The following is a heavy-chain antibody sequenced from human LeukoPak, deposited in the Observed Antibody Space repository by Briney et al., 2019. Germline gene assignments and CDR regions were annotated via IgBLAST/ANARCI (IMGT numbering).Heavy chain of an antibody. J-gene: IGHJ3*02. V-gene: IGHV3-20*01. CDR1: GFTFDDYG. D-gene: IGHD1-26*01. CDR3: ARDKQWELLAFDI. Sequence: GGSLRLSCAASGFTFDDYGMSWLRQAPGKGLEWVSGIKWNGGSTGYADSVKGRFTISRDNAKNSLYLQMNSLRAEDTALYHCARDKQWELLAFDIWGQGTMVTVSS. CDR2: IKWNGGST.